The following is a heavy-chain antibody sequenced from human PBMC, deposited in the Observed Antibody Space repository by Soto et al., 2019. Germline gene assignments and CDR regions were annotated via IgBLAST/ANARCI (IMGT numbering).Heavy chain of an antibody. J-gene: IGHJ6*02. V-gene: IGHV4-34*01. CDR2: VSHSGSP. Sequence: SETLYLTCAVYVGSFSVYYWGWVRQPPGKGLEWLGEVSHSGSPKYNPPLKSRVIMSIDTSKNQFSLNLTSVTAADTAVYYCARDRKKTYFYNYGLDVWGQGTAVTVSS. CDR3: ARDRKKTYFYNYGLDV. CDR1: VGSFSVYY.